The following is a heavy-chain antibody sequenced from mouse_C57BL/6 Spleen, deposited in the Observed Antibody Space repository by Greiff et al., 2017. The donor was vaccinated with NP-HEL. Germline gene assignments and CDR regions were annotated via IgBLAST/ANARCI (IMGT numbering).Heavy chain of an antibody. CDR1: GYSITSGYY. J-gene: IGHJ3*01. V-gene: IGHV3-6*01. Sequence: DVKLVESGPGLVKPSQSLSLTCSVTGYSITSGYYWNWIRQFPGNKLEWMGYISYDGSNNYNPSLKNRISITRDTSKNQFFLKLNSVTTEDTATYYCARDWAQVFAYWGQGTLVTVSA. CDR3: ARDWAQVFAY. CDR2: ISYDGSN.